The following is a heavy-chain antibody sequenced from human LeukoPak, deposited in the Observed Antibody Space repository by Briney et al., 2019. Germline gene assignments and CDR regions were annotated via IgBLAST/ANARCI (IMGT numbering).Heavy chain of an antibody. CDR2: IRSKANSYAK. Sequence: GGSLRLSWAASGFIFSDPAMHWVRQASGKGLDWFGRIRSKANSYAKAYAESVKGRFTVSRDVSKNTAYLQMNSLKTEDTAVYYCTGHSSSNGDYYFDSWGQGTPVTVSS. V-gene: IGHV3-73*01. CDR3: TGHSSSNGDYYFDS. CDR1: GFIFSDPA. D-gene: IGHD4-17*01. J-gene: IGHJ4*02.